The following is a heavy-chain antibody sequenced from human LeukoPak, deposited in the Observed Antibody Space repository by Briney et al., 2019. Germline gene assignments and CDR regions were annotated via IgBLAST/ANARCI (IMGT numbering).Heavy chain of an antibody. CDR1: GFTFSSYG. Sequence: QTGGSLRLSCAASGFTFSSYGMHWVRQAPGKGLEWVAFIRYDGSNKYYADSVKGRFTISRDNSKNTLYLQMNSLRAEDTAVYYCAKGFGDQGYYYMDVWGKGTTVTVSS. CDR3: AKGFGDQGYYYMDV. CDR2: IRYDGSNK. J-gene: IGHJ6*03. V-gene: IGHV3-30*02. D-gene: IGHD3-10*01.